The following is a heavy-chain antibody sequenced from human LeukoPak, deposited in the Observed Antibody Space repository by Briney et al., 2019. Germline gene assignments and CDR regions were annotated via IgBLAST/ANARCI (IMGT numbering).Heavy chain of an antibody. J-gene: IGHJ4*02. Sequence: ASVTVSFMSSVYTFTEYYMHGVRQAPGQELEWMGWINPKSGSTNYLQKYQGRVTMTRDTSISTAYMELSRLRSDDTAVYYCARATAENEYWGQGTLVTVSS. CDR1: VYTFTEYY. V-gene: IGHV1-2*02. CDR2: INPKSGST. CDR3: ARATAENEY. D-gene: IGHD1-14*01.